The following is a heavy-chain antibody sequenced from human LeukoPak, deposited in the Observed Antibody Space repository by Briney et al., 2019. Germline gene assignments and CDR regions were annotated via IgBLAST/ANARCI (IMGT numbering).Heavy chain of an antibody. CDR3: ARREYHYYYYMDV. CDR2: IYHSGST. V-gene: IGHV4-4*02. J-gene: IGHJ6*03. CDR1: GGSISSSNW. Sequence: SETLSLTCAVSGGSISSSNWWSWVRQPPGKGLEWIGEIYHSGSTNYNPSLKSRVTISVDTSKNQFSLKLSSVTAADTAVYYCARREYHYYYYMDVWGKGTTVTISS.